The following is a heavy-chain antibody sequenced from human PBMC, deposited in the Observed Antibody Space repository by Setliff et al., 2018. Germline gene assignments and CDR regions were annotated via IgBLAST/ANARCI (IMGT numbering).Heavy chain of an antibody. CDR3: ARDLGHGGDSDY. J-gene: IGHJ4*02. CDR2: IIHSGST. D-gene: IGHD2-21*02. V-gene: IGHV4-34*12. CDR1: GGSFSGYY. Sequence: PSETLSLTCAVYGGSFSGYYWSWIRQPPGKRLEWIGEIIHSGSTNYNPSLKSRVTISVDTSKNQFSLKLSSVTATDTAVYYCARDLGHGGDSDYWGQGSLVTVSS.